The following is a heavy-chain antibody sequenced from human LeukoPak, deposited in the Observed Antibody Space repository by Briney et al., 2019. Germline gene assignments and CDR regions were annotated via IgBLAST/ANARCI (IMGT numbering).Heavy chain of an antibody. CDR2: ISWDGDST. CDR1: GFTFDDYA. CDR3: TRGGNLWDRQHYYDDTGYYPDY. Sequence: GGSLRLSCAASGFTFDDYAMHWVRQAPGKGLEWVSLISWDGDSTYYTDSVKGRFTIFRDNSKNSLYLQMNSLRPEDTALYYCTRGGNLWDRQHYYDDTGYYPDYWGQGTLVTVSS. V-gene: IGHV3-43D*03. D-gene: IGHD3-22*01. J-gene: IGHJ4*02.